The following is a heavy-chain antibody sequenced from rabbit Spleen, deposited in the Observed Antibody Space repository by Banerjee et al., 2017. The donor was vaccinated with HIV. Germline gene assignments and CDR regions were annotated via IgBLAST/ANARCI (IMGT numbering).Heavy chain of an antibody. V-gene: IGHV1S45*01. J-gene: IGHJ6*01. D-gene: IGHD8-1*01. Sequence: QEQLEESGGDLVKPEGSLTLTCTASGLDFSNNYWICWVRQAPGKGLEWIAFIESGSSGCTYLASWGKGRRSITKTSSTTVTLQMTSLTAADTATYFCARDTGSSFSSYGMDLWGQGTLVTVS. CDR2: IESGSSGCT. CDR3: ARDTGSSFSSYGMDL. CDR1: GLDFSNNYW.